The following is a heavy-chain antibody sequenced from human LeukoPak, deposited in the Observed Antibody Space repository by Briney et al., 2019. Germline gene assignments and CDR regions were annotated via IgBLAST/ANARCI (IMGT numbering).Heavy chain of an antibody. D-gene: IGHD3-10*01. J-gene: IGHJ4*02. CDR2: ISWNSGSI. CDR3: AKGRSGSYYNSLSDY. Sequence: GGSLRLSWAASGFTFDGYAMHWVGQAPGKGLEGVSGISWNSGSIGYADSVKGRFTISRDNAKNSLYLQMNSLRAEDTALYYCAKGRSGSYYNSLSDYWGQGTLVTVSS. V-gene: IGHV3-9*01. CDR1: GFTFDGYA.